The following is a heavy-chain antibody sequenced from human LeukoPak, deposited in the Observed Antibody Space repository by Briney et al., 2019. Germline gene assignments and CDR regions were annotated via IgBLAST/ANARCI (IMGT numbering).Heavy chain of an antibody. V-gene: IGHV3-43*02. CDR1: GFTFDDHA. J-gene: IGHJ3*02. CDR3: AGQTKYYYGSGSYWTAFDI. Sequence: PGGSLRLSCAASGFTFDDHAMHWVRQAPGKGLEWVSHIGNDGSTKYADSVKGRFTISRGSSKNSLYLEMHSLRTEDTALYYCAGQTKYYYGSGSYWTAFDIWGKGTMVTVSS. D-gene: IGHD3-10*01. CDR2: IGNDGST.